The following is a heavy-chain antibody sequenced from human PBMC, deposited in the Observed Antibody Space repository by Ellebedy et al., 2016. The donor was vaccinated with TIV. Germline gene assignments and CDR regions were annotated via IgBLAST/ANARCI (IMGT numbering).Heavy chain of an antibody. CDR2: IYYSGST. CDR1: GGSISSYY. Sequence: SETLSLXXTVSGGSISSYYWGWIRQPPGKGLEWIGSIYYSGSTYYNPSLKSRVTISVDTSKNQFSLKLSSVTAADTAVYYCARDRGPITIFGVANPDFDYWGQGTLVTVSS. CDR3: ARDRGPITIFGVANPDFDY. D-gene: IGHD3-3*01. J-gene: IGHJ4*02. V-gene: IGHV4-39*02.